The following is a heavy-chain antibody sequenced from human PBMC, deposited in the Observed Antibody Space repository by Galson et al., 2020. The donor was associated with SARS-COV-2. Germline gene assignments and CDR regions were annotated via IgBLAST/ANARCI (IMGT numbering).Heavy chain of an antibody. V-gene: IGHV1-18*01. J-gene: IGHJ6*03. CDR2: ISAYNGNT. Sequence: ASVKVSCKASGYTFTSYGISWVRQAPGQGLEWMGWISAYNGNTNYAQKLQGRVTMTTDTSTSTAYMELRSLRPDDTAVYYCARLGGYSGYDYVPYYYYYMDVWGKGTTVTISS. CDR3: ARLGGYSGYDYVPYYYYYMDV. CDR1: GYTFTSYG. D-gene: IGHD5-12*01.